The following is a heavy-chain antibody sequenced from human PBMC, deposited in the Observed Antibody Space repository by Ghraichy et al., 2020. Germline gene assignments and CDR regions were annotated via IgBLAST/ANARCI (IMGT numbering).Heavy chain of an antibody. Sequence: SETLSLTCTVSGGSFSGYYWSWIRQPPGKGLEWIGEINHSGSTNYNPSLKSRVTISVDTSKNQFSLKLSSVTAADTAVYYCARGAGHSNYFMDVWGQGTTVTVSS. CDR3: ARGAGHSNYFMDV. D-gene: IGHD4-11*01. CDR1: GGSFSGYY. CDR2: INHSGST. V-gene: IGHV4-34*01. J-gene: IGHJ6*03.